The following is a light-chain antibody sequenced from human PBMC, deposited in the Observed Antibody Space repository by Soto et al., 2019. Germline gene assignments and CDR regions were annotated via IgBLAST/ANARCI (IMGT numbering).Light chain of an antibody. CDR2: EGS. V-gene: IGLV2-23*01. CDR3: CSYAGSSTYVV. J-gene: IGLJ2*01. Sequence: QFALTQPASVSGSPGQSITISCTGTSSDVGSYNLVSWYQQHPGKAPKLMIHEGSKRPSGVSNRFSGFKSGNTASLTISGLQAEDEADYYCCSYAGSSTYVVFGGGTKLTVL. CDR1: SSDVGSYNL.